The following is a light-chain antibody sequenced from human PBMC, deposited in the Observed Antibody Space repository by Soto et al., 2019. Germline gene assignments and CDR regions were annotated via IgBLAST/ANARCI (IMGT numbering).Light chain of an antibody. J-gene: IGKJ4*01. Sequence: IQLTQSPSSLSASVGDRVTITCRASQDISTYLAWYQQKPGKAPMLLISAASTLQSGVPSRFSGSGSGTDFTLTISSLQPEDFATYYCQQLNHYPSTVGGGTKVDIK. V-gene: IGKV1-9*01. CDR3: QQLNHYPST. CDR1: QDISTY. CDR2: AAS.